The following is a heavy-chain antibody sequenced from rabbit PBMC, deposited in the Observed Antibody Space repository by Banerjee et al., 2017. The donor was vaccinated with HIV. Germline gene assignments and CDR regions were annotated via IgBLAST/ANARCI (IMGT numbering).Heavy chain of an antibody. CDR3: ARRGISEGVFDP. CDR1: GFSFSNGYY. V-gene: IGHV1S40*01. D-gene: IGHD1-1*01. Sequence: QSLEESGGDLVKPGASLTLTCTASGFSFSNGYYMCWVRQAPGKGLEWIGCIYTGGGTTYYANRAKGRFTISKTSSTTVTLQMTSLTAADTATYFCARRGISEGVFDPWGPGTLVTVS. J-gene: IGHJ2*01. CDR2: IYTGGGTT.